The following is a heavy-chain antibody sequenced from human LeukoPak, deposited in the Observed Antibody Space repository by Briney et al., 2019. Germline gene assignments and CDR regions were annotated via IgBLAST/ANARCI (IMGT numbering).Heavy chain of an antibody. CDR1: GFTFSSYA. J-gene: IGHJ4*02. D-gene: IGHD3-9*01. CDR3: AKIDHDILTGYSDY. CDR2: ISGSGGST. Sequence: GGSLRLSCAASGFTFSSYAMSWVRQAPGKGLEWVSAISGSGGSTYYADSVKGRFTISRDNSKNTLYLQMNSLRAEDTAVYYCAKIDHDILTGYSDYWGQGTLVTVSS. V-gene: IGHV3-23*01.